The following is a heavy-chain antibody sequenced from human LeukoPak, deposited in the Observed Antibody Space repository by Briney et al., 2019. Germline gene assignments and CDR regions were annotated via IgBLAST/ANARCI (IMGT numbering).Heavy chain of an antibody. CDR3: ARARGGYSPDY. CDR2: IYHSGST. J-gene: IGHJ4*02. D-gene: IGHD3-22*01. CDR1: GGSISSGGYS. Sequence: SETLSLTCAVSGGSISSGGYSWSWIRQPPGRGLEWIGYIYHSGSTYYNPSLKSRVTISVDRSKNQFSLKLSSVTASDTAVYYCARARGGYSPDYWGQGTLVTVSS. V-gene: IGHV4-30-2*01.